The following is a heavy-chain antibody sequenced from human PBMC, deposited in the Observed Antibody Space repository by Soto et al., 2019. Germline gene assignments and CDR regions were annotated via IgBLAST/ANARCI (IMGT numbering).Heavy chain of an antibody. V-gene: IGHV1-69*13. D-gene: IGHD6-25*01. CDR2: IIPIFGTA. CDR3: AGVYSSDSYYFDY. Sequence: GASVKVSCKASGGTFSSYAISWVRQAPGQGLEWMGGIIPIFGTANYAQKFQGRVTITADVSTSTAYMELSSLRSEDTAVYYCAGVYSSDSYYFDYWGQGTLVTVSS. CDR1: GGTFSSYA. J-gene: IGHJ4*02.